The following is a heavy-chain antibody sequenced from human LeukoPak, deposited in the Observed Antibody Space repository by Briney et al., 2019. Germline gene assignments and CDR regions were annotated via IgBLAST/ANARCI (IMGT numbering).Heavy chain of an antibody. CDR3: ARGGRFLAAAGTGPDY. CDR1: GFTFSSYG. V-gene: IGHV3-33*01. D-gene: IGHD6-13*01. CDR2: IWYDGSNK. J-gene: IGHJ4*02. Sequence: PGRSLRLSCAASGFTFSSYGMHWVRQAPGKGLELVAVIWYDGSNKYYADSVKGRFTISRDNSKNTLYLQMNSLRAEDTAVYYCARGGRFLAAAGTGPDYWGQGTLVTVSS.